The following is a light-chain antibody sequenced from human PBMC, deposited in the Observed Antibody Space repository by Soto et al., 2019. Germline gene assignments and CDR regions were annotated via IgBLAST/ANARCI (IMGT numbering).Light chain of an antibody. CDR2: AAS. J-gene: IGKJ5*01. V-gene: IGKV1-9*01. CDR1: QGISSY. Sequence: DIPLTQSPSFLSASVGERVTITCRASQGISSYLAWYQQKPGKAPKLLIYAASTLQSGVPSRFSGSGSGTEFTLTISSLQPEDFATYYCQQLNNYPITFGQGTRLEI. CDR3: QQLNNYPIT.